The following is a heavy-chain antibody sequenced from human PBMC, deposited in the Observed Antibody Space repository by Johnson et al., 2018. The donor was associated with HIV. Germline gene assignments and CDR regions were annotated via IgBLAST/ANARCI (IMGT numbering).Heavy chain of an antibody. CDR2: IKSKTDGGTT. D-gene: IGHD6-19*01. CDR1: GFTFSSYA. V-gene: IGHV3-15*01. Sequence: VQLVESGGGLVQPGGSLRLSCAASGFTFSSYAMSWVRQAPGKGLEWVGRIKSKTDGGTTDYAAPVKGRFTISRDDSKNTLYLQMNSLKTEDTAVYYCARDRARWSSGWYNDAFDIWGQGTMVTVSS. CDR3: ARDRARWSSGWYNDAFDI. J-gene: IGHJ3*02.